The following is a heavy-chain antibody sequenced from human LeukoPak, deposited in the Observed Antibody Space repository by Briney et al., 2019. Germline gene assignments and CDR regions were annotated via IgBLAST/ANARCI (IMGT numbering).Heavy chain of an antibody. V-gene: IGHV1-2*02. D-gene: IGHD2-15*01. CDR3: ASGDYCSGGSCYSGIGY. Sequence: ASVKVSCKASGYTFTGYYMHWVRQAPGQGLEWIGWINPNSGGTNYAQKFQGRVTMTRDTSISTAYMELSRLRSDDTAVYYCASGDYCSGGSCYSGIGYWGQGTLVTVSS. J-gene: IGHJ4*02. CDR1: GYTFTGYY. CDR2: INPNSGGT.